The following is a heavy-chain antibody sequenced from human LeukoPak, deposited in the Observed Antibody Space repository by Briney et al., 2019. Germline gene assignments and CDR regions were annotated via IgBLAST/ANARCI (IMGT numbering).Heavy chain of an antibody. Sequence: KPSETLSFTCTVSGGSISSYYSSWIRQPPGKGLEWIGYIYYSGSTNYNPSLKSRVTISVDTSKNQFSLKLSSVTAADTAVYYCARRGWSAFDIWGQGTMVTVSS. CDR2: IYYSGST. J-gene: IGHJ3*02. D-gene: IGHD6-19*01. CDR3: ARRGWSAFDI. V-gene: IGHV4-59*08. CDR1: GGSISSYY.